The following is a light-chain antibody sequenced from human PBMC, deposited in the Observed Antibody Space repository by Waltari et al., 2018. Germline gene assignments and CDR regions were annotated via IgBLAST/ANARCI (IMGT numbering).Light chain of an antibody. J-gene: IGLJ3*02. Sequence: SYELTQPPSVSMSPGQTARITCSGEALPKTFASWFQQKSGQAPVLVMYEDNKRPSGVPRKCGGSSSGTVATLTISGAQLEDEADYYCYSTDNSGHGVFGGGTKVTVL. CDR2: EDN. V-gene: IGLV3-10*01. CDR3: YSTDNSGHGV. CDR1: ALPKTF.